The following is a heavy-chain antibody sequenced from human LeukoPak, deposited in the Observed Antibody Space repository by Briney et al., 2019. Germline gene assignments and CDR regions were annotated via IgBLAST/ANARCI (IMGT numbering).Heavy chain of an antibody. CDR3: ASSIAAAPYYFDY. CDR2: ISGSGGST. D-gene: IGHD6-13*01. CDR1: GFTFSSYA. Sequence: GGSLRLSCAASGFTFSSYAMSWVRQALGKGLEWVSAISGSGGSTYYADSVKGRFTISRDNSKNTLYLQMNSLRAEDTAVYYCASSIAAAPYYFDYWGQGTLVTVSS. J-gene: IGHJ4*02. V-gene: IGHV3-23*01.